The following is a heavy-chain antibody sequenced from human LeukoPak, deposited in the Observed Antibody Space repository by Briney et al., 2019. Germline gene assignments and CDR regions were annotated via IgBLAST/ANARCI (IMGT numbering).Heavy chain of an antibody. CDR1: GYTLTGYY. D-gene: IGHD5-18*01. V-gene: IGHV1-46*01. CDR2: INLSAGTT. Sequence: ASVKVSCKASGYTLTGYYMHWVRQAPGQGLEWMGVINLSAGTTNYAQKFQGRVTMTRDTSTSTVYMELSSLRSEDTAVYYCAREYRGYSPRGAFDIWGQGTMVTVSS. CDR3: AREYRGYSPRGAFDI. J-gene: IGHJ3*02.